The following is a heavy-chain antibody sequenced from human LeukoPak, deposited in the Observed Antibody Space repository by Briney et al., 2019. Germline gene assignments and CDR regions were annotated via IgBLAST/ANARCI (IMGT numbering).Heavy chain of an antibody. D-gene: IGHD2-15*01. Sequence: SETLSLTCAVSGGSISSDGYYWGWIRQPPGKGLEWIGSFYYGVSTYYNPSLKSRVTISVDTSKNQFSLKLTSVTAADAAAYFCARHSRNCSGGYCYLYYWGQGTLVTASS. CDR3: ARHSRNCSGGYCYLYY. CDR2: FYYGVST. J-gene: IGHJ4*02. CDR1: GGSISSDGYY. V-gene: IGHV4-39*01.